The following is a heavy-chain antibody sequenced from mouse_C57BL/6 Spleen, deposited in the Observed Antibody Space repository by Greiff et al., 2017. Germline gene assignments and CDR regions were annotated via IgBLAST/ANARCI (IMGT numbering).Heavy chain of an antibody. Sequence: QVQLQQSGAELVRPGSSVKLSCKASGYTFTSYWMDWVKQRPGQGLEWIGNIYPSDSETHYNQKFKDKATLTVDKSSSTAYMQLSSLTSEDSAVYYCARSFGSGYSWFAYWGQGTLVTVSA. CDR2: IYPSDSET. D-gene: IGHD3-2*02. CDR3: ARSFGSGYSWFAY. V-gene: IGHV1-61*01. CDR1: GYTFTSYW. J-gene: IGHJ3*01.